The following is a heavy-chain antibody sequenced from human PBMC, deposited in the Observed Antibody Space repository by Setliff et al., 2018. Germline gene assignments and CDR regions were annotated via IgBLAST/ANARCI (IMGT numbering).Heavy chain of an antibody. V-gene: IGHV4-59*08. CDR1: GGSISSHY. CDR3: ARVPRFTDTRNAFDI. CDR2: IYYSGST. J-gene: IGHJ3*02. D-gene: IGHD5-18*01. Sequence: PPETLSLTCTVSGGSISSHYWSWIRQPPGKGLEWIGYIYYSGSTNYNPSLKSRVTISVDTSKNQFSLKLSSVTAADTAVYYCARVPRFTDTRNAFDIWGQGTMVTVSS.